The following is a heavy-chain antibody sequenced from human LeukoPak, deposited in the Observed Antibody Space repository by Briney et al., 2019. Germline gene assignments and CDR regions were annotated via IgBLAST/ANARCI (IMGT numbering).Heavy chain of an antibody. J-gene: IGHJ4*02. D-gene: IGHD3-9*01. CDR2: ISYSSSNI. Sequence: GGSLRLSCAASGFTFDYYNMNWVRQAPGKGLEWVSSISYSSSNIYYADSVKGRFTISGDNAKNSLYLQMNSLRVEDTAVYYCASGLRYFDLYYWGQGTLVTVSS. V-gene: IGHV3-21*01. CDR3: ASGLRYFDLYY. CDR1: GFTFDYYN.